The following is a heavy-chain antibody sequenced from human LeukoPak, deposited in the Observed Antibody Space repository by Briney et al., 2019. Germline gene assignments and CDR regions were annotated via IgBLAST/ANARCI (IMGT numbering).Heavy chain of an antibody. Sequence: PGRSLRLSCAASGFTFSSYGMHWVRQAPGKGLEWVAVISYDGSNKYYADSVKGRFTISRDNSKNTLYLQMNSLRAEDTAVYYCANGVATNLFDYWGQGTLVTVSS. D-gene: IGHD5-12*01. CDR2: ISYDGSNK. V-gene: IGHV3-30*18. CDR3: ANGVATNLFDY. CDR1: GFTFSSYG. J-gene: IGHJ4*02.